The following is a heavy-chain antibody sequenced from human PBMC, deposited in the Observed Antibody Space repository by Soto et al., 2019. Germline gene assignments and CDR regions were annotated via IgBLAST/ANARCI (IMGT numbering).Heavy chain of an antibody. Sequence: QVQLVESGGGVVKPGRSLRLSCVASGFTFSSYAMHWVRQAPGKGLEWVAGISSAGSNKYYADSVKGRFTISRDNSKNTLYLQMNTLSAEDTAVYYCARPEGGYDYVWGTFDDWGQGTLVTVSS. CDR1: GFTFSSYA. V-gene: IGHV3-30-3*01. D-gene: IGHD3-16*01. CDR2: ISSAGSNK. J-gene: IGHJ4*02. CDR3: ARPEGGYDYVWGTFDD.